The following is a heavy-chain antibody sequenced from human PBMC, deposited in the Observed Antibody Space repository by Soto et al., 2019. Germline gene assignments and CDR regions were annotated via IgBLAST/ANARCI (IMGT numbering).Heavy chain of an antibody. J-gene: IGHJ5*01. Sequence: SETLSLTCTVSGDSISSPDYYWSWIRQAPGKGLELIGYVYYRGSIYYTPSFESRVSISIDTPKNQFSLRLTSVTAADSAVYFCARVTFTPNWFDSWGQGILVTVSS. CDR2: VYYRGSI. D-gene: IGHD3-16*01. V-gene: IGHV4-30-4*01. CDR1: GDSISSPDYY. CDR3: ARVTFTPNWFDS.